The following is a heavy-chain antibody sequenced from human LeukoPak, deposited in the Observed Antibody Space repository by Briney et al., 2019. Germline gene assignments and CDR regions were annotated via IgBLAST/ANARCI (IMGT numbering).Heavy chain of an antibody. Sequence: SETLSLTCDLSGHSTTRGYYWAWFRPSPGKGPEWIATFFQSQKSFYNASLESRVIMPLDTSKSQFSLNLTSVTAADTAVYYCARVLPVPYLLDSWGQGTHVTVSS. CDR3: ARVLPVPYLLDS. V-gene: IGHV4-38-2*01. CDR1: GHSTTRGYY. CDR2: FFQSQKS. D-gene: IGHD3-10*02. J-gene: IGHJ4*02.